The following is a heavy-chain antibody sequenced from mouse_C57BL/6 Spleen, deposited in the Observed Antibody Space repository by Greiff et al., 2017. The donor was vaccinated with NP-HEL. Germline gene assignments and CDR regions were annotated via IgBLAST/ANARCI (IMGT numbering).Heavy chain of an antibody. V-gene: IGHV1-26*01. CDR3: ATYYYGSSYWYFDV. CDR2: INPNNGGT. Sequence: EVQLQQSGPELVKPGASVKISCKASGYTFTDYYMNWVKQSHGQSLEWIGVINPNNGGTSYNQKFKGKATLTVDKSSSTAYMELRSLTSEDSAVYYCATYYYGSSYWYFDVWGTGTTGTVSS. J-gene: IGHJ1*03. D-gene: IGHD1-1*01. CDR1: GYTFTDYY.